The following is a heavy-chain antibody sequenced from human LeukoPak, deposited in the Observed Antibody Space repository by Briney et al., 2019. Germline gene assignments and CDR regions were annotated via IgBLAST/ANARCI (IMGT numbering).Heavy chain of an antibody. J-gene: IGHJ5*02. CDR3: ARERGSNSRGIAAAGTAYNWFDP. Sequence: ASVKVSCKASGYTFTGYYMHWVRQAPGQGLEWMGWINPNSGGTNYAQKFQGRVTMTRDTSISTAYMELSRLRSDDTAVYYCARERGSNSRGIAAAGTAYNWFDPWGQGTLVTVSS. V-gene: IGHV1-2*02. CDR1: GYTFTGYY. CDR2: INPNSGGT. D-gene: IGHD6-13*01.